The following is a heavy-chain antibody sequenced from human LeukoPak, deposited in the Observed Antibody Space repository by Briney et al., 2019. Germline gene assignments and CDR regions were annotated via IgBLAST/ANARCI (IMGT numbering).Heavy chain of an antibody. CDR3: ARLAGATDYFDY. J-gene: IGHJ4*02. V-gene: IGHV3-33*01. D-gene: IGHD3-16*01. Sequence: PGRSLRLSCAASGFTFGNYGMHWVRQAPGKGLEWVAVIWSDGSNKYCADSVKGRFTISRDNSKNTLYLQMNSLIAEDTAVYYCARLAGATDYFDYWGQGTLVTVSS. CDR2: IWSDGSNK. CDR1: GFTFGNYG.